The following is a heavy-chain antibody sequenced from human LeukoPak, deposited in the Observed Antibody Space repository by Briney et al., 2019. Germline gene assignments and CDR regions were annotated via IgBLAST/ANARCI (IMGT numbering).Heavy chain of an antibody. CDR1: GYTFTSYY. V-gene: IGHV1-46*01. D-gene: IGHD3-22*01. CDR3: ARAPMIVDWFDP. Sequence: ASVKVSCKASGYTFTSYYMHWVRQAPGQGLEWMGIINPSGGSTSYAQKFQGRVTMTTDTSTSTAYMELRSLRSGDTAVYYCARAPMIVDWFDPWGQGTLVTVSS. J-gene: IGHJ5*02. CDR2: INPSGGST.